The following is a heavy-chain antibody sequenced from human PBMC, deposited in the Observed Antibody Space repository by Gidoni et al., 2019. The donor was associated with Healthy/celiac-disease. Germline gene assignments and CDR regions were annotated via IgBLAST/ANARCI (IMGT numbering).Heavy chain of an antibody. J-gene: IGHJ4*02. CDR3: ARPYFDWGYFDY. V-gene: IGHV4-39*01. CDR2: LYYSGST. Sequence: QLQLQESGPGLVKPSETLSLTRTVSGGSISSSSYYWGWIRQPPGKGLEWIGSLYYSGSTYYNPSLKSRVTISVDTSKNQFSLKLSSVTAADTAVYYCARPYFDWGYFDYWGQGTLVTVSS. CDR1: GGSISSSSYY. D-gene: IGHD3-9*01.